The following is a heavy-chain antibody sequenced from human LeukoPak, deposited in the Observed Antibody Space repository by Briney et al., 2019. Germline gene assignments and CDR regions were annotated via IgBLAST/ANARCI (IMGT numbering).Heavy chain of an antibody. Sequence: GGSLRLSCAASGFTFSSYAMHWVRQAPGKGLEWVAVISYDGSNKYYADSVKGRFTISRDNSKNTLYLQMNSLRAEDTAVYYCAREDSSGSYPGWGQGTLVTVSS. CDR2: ISYDGSNK. J-gene: IGHJ4*02. CDR1: GFTFSSYA. V-gene: IGHV3-30-3*01. D-gene: IGHD3-10*01. CDR3: AREDSSGSYPG.